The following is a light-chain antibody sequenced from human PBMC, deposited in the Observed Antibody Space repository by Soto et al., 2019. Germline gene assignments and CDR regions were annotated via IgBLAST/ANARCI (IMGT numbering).Light chain of an antibody. Sequence: QSVLTQPPSVSGAPGQRVTISCTGRSSNIGAGHGVQWYQQPPGTAPKLLIYENNFRPSGVSVRFSGSKSGASASLAITGLQAEDEGDYYCQSYDSDLSVVFGGGTKLTVL. V-gene: IGLV1-40*01. J-gene: IGLJ2*01. CDR3: QSYDSDLSVV. CDR2: ENN. CDR1: SSNIGAGHG.